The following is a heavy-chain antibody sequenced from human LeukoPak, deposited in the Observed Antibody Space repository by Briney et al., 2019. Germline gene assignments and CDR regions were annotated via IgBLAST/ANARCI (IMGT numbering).Heavy chain of an antibody. J-gene: IGHJ6*02. CDR1: GGSFSGYY. CDR2: INHSGST. Sequence: PSETLSLTCAVYGGSFSGYYWSWIRQPPGKGLEWIGEINHSGSTNYNPSLKSRVTISVDKSKNQFSLKLSSVTAADTAVYYCARENGDYDHYYYYGMDVWGQGTTVTVSS. CDR3: ARENGDYDHYYYYGMDV. D-gene: IGHD4-17*01. V-gene: IGHV4-34*01.